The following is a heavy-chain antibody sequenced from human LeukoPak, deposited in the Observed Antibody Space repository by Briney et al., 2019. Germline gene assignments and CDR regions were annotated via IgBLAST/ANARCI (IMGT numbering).Heavy chain of an antibody. D-gene: IGHD6-6*01. J-gene: IGHJ4*02. CDR2: INPSGGST. V-gene: IGHV1-46*01. CDR3: ARFVAARLYDY. CDR1: GYTFTSYY. Sequence: ASVKVSCKASGYTFTSYYMHWVRQAPGQGLEWMGIINPSGGSTSYAQKFQGRVTMTRDMSTSTVYMELSSLRSEDTAVYYCARFVAARLYDYWGQGTLVTVSS.